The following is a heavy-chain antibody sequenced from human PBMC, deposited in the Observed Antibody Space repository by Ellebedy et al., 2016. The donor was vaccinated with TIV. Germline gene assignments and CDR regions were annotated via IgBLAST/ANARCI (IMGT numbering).Heavy chain of an antibody. D-gene: IGHD3-22*01. CDR3: AKGRGGGSESSAPRYYFDY. J-gene: IGHJ4*02. CDR2: ISNTGSRT. V-gene: IGHV3-23*01. CDR1: GFTFNSYA. Sequence: GESLKISCAASGFTFNSYAMSWVRQAHGKGLEWVSTISNTGSRTYYADSVEGRFIISRDNSKRTLYLQMNSLRAEDTAVYYCAKGRGGGSESSAPRYYFDYWGLGTLVTVSS.